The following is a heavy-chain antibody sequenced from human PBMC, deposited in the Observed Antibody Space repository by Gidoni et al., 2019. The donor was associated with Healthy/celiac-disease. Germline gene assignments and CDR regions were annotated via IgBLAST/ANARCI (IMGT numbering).Heavy chain of an antibody. CDR1: GYTFTSSG. D-gene: IGHD6-13*01. CDR3: AREPPPDKRRIAAAGSYYGMDV. V-gene: IGHV1-18*01. J-gene: IGHJ6*02. Sequence: QVQLVQSGAEVKKTGASVKVSCQASGYTFTSSGISWVRQAPGQGLEWMGWISAYNGNTNYAQKRHGRVPMTTDTSTSTAYMELRSLRSDDTAVYYCAREPPPDKRRIAAAGSYYGMDVWGQGTTVTVSS. CDR2: ISAYNGNT.